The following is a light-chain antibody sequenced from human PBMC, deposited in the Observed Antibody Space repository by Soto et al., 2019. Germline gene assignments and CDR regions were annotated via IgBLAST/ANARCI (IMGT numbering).Light chain of an antibody. CDR3: SSYINSITFVV. CDR1: SSDIGSNY. J-gene: IGLJ2*01. V-gene: IGLV1-47*01. CDR2: RNN. Sequence: QSVLTQPPSASGTPGQRVTISCSGSSSDIGSNYVFWYQQLPGTAPKLVIYRNNQRPSGVPDRFSGSKSGTSASLAISGLRSEDEADYYCSSYINSITFVVFGGGTKLTVL.